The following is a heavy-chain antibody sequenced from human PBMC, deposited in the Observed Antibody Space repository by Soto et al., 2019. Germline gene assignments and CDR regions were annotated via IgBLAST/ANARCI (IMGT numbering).Heavy chain of an antibody. CDR1: GYTFISYG. Sequence: GASLKVSCKTSGYTFISYGIRWVREAPGQGLEWVGWMSAFTGKADYAQIFQDRVTMTTDTSTSTAYMELRSLRSDDTAVYYCARDQRYYGSGYYYSDSWGQGTLVTVYS. J-gene: IGHJ1*01. V-gene: IGHV1-18*04. CDR2: MSAFTGKA. D-gene: IGHD3-10*01. CDR3: ARDQRYYGSGYYYSDS.